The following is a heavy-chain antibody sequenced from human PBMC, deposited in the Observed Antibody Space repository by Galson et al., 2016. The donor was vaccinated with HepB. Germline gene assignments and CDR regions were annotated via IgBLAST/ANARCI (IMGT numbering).Heavy chain of an antibody. V-gene: IGHV3-15*01. J-gene: IGHJ5*02. Sequence: SLRLSCAASGFSLNNAWMSWIRQAPGKGLEWVGRIKSKSDGGTTDYGATVKGRFSISRDESKNTLYLQMNSLQTEDTAVYDCHLQAPDAWGQGTLVTVSS. D-gene: IGHD5-24*01. CDR2: IKSKSDGGTT. CDR1: GFSLNNAW. CDR3: HLQAPDA.